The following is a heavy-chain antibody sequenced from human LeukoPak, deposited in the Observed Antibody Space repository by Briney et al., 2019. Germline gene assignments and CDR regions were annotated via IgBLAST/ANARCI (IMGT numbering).Heavy chain of an antibody. V-gene: IGHV3-74*01. CDR2: INSDGSST. CDR1: GFTFSSYW. D-gene: IGHD3-22*01. J-gene: IGHJ4*02. Sequence: GGSLRLSCAASGFTFSSYWMHWVRHAPGKGLVWVSRINSDGSSTSYADSVKGRFTISRDNAKNTLYLQMNSLRAEDTAVYYCARAGRTGPMIGYWGQGTLVTVSS. CDR3: ARAGRTGPMIGY.